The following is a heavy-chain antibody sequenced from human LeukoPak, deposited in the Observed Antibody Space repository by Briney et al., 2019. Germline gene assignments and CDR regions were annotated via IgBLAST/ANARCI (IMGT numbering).Heavy chain of an antibody. CDR3: ARGLEWELRQVYFDY. CDR2: INPNSGGT. CDR1: GYTFTGYY. Sequence: ASVKVSCKASGYTFTGYYMHWVRQAPGQGLEWMGWINPNSGGTNYAQKFQGRVTMTRDTSISTAYMELSRLRSDDTAVYYCARGLEWELRQVYFDYWGQGTLVTVSS. D-gene: IGHD1-26*01. V-gene: IGHV1-2*02. J-gene: IGHJ4*02.